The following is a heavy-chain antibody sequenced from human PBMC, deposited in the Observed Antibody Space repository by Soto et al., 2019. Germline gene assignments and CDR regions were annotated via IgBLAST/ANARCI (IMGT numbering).Heavy chain of an antibody. D-gene: IGHD3-22*01. V-gene: IGHV4-4*07. Sequence: PSETLSLTCTVSGGSISSYYWSWIRQPAGKGLEWIGRIYTSGSTNYNPSLKSRVTMSVDTSKNQFSLKLSSVTAADTAVYYCARDGFRYYDSSGYPYFDYWGQGTLVTVSS. CDR1: GGSISSYY. J-gene: IGHJ4*02. CDR3: ARDGFRYYDSSGYPYFDY. CDR2: IYTSGST.